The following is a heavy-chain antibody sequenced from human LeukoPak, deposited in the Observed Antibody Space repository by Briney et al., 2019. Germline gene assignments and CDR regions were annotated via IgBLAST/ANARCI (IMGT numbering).Heavy chain of an antibody. D-gene: IGHD3-22*01. CDR3: ARVASEYYYDSSGQWGYYYYYMDV. CDR1: GGSFSGYY. CDR2: INHSGST. V-gene: IGHV4-34*01. J-gene: IGHJ6*03. Sequence: SETLSLTCAVYGGSFSGYYWSWIRQPPGKGLEWIGEINHSGSTNYNPSLKSRVTISVDTSKNQFSLKLSSVTAADTAVYYCARVASEYYYDSSGQWGYYYYYMDVWGKGTTVTISS.